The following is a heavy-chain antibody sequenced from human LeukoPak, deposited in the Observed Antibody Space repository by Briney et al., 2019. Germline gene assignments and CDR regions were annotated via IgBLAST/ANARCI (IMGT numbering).Heavy chain of an antibody. CDR1: GGSFSGYY. V-gene: IGHV4-34*01. CDR2: INHSGST. Sequence: PSETLSLTCAVYGGSFSGYYWSWIRQPPGKGLEWIGEINHSGSTNYNPSLKSRVTISVDTSKNQFSLKLSSVTAADTAVYYCARGTAKYCSSTSCYGLTRLYNWFDPWDQGTLVTVSS. J-gene: IGHJ5*02. D-gene: IGHD2-2*01. CDR3: ARGTAKYCSSTSCYGLTRLYNWFDP.